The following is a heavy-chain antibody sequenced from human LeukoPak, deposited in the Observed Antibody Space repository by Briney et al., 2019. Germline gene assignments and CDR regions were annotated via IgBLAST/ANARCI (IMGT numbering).Heavy chain of an antibody. Sequence: ASVKVSCKASGYTFTSYDINWVRQATGQGLEWMGWMNPNSGNTGYAQKFQGRVTITRNTSISTAYMELSSLRSEDTAVYYCARGLWFGESHSFDYWGQGTLVTVSS. CDR2: MNPNSGNT. CDR3: ARGLWFGESHSFDY. CDR1: GYTFTSYD. J-gene: IGHJ4*02. D-gene: IGHD3-10*01. V-gene: IGHV1-8*03.